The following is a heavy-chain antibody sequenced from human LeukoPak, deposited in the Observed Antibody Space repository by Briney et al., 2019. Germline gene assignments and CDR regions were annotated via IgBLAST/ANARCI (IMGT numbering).Heavy chain of an antibody. CDR2: ISSSSSYI. CDR3: ARSLTTLTYEGY. Sequence: GGSLRLSCAASGFTFSSYSMNWVRQAPGKGLEWVSSISSSSSYIYYADSVKGRFTVSRDNAKNSLFLQMNSQRAEDTAMYYCARSLTTLTYEGYWGQGTLVTVSS. CDR1: GFTFSSYS. D-gene: IGHD1-1*01. V-gene: IGHV3-21*01. J-gene: IGHJ4*02.